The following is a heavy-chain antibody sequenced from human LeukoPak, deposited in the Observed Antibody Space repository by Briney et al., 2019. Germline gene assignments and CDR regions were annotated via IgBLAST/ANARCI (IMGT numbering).Heavy chain of an antibody. CDR2: IYYSGST. CDR3: ARGQLWSPDYYYYYYMDV. V-gene: IGHV4-59*01. Sequence: SETLSLTCTVSGGSISSYYWSWIRQPPGKGLEWIGYIYYSGSTNYNPSLKSRVTISVDTSKNQFSLKLSSVTAADTAVYYCARGQLWSPDYYYYYYMDVWGKGTTVTVSS. CDR1: GGSISSYY. D-gene: IGHD5-18*01. J-gene: IGHJ6*03.